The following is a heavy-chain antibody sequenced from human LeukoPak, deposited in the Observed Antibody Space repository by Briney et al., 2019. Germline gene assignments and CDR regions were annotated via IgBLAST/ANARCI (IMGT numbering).Heavy chain of an antibody. V-gene: IGHV4-59*01. D-gene: IGHD2-2*01. CDR3: ARVEVVPAAPWGWFDP. J-gene: IGHJ5*02. Sequence: PSETLSLTCTVSGGSISSYYWSWIRQPPGKGLEWIGYIYYSGSTNYNPSLKSRVTISVDTSKNQFSLKLSSVTAADTAVYYCARVEVVPAAPWGWFDPWGQGTLVTVSS. CDR2: IYYSGST. CDR1: GGSISSYY.